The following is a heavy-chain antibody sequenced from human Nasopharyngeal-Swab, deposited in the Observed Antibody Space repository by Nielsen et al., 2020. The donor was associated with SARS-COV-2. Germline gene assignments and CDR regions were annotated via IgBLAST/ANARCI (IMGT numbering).Heavy chain of an antibody. CDR1: GPTFSTSW. CDR2: INQDGSEK. V-gene: IGHV3-7*01. D-gene: IGHD6-13*01. Sequence: GGSLRLSCAASGPTFSTSWMNWVRQAPGKGLEWVANINQDGSEKYYVDSVKGRFTISRDNAMNSLYLQMNSLRAEDTAVYYCATQGRVGQQLDCWGQGALVTVSS. J-gene: IGHJ4*02. CDR3: ATQGRVGQQLDC.